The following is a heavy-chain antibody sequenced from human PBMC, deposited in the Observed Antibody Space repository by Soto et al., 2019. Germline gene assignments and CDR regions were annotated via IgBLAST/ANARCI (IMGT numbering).Heavy chain of an antibody. CDR2: IYPGDSDT. CDR3: ARRGDGGYEYFDY. CDR1: VYSFASKW. V-gene: IGHV5-51*01. D-gene: IGHD5-12*01. Sequence: GESLKISCKGSVYSFASKWIGWVRQMPGKGLEWMGIIYPGDSDTRYSPSFQGQVTISADKSIGTAYLQWSSLKASDSAMYFCARRGDGGYEYFDYWGQGTQVTVSS. J-gene: IGHJ4*02.